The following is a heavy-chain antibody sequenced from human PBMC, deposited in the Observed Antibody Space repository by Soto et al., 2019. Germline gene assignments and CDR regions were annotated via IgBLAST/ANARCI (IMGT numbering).Heavy chain of an antibody. V-gene: IGHV3-49*04. CDR3: TSRYSGSYYASDY. Sequence: PGGSLRLSCTSSVFTFVDYAMSWVLQAPGKGLEWVGFIRSKAYGGTTEYAASVKGRFTISRDDSKSIAYLQMNSLKTEDTAVYYCTSRYSGSYYASDYWGQGTLVTVSS. J-gene: IGHJ4*02. D-gene: IGHD1-26*01. CDR1: VFTFVDYA. CDR2: IRSKAYGGTT.